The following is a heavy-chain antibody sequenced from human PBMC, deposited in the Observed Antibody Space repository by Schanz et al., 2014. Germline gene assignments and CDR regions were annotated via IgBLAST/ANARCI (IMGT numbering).Heavy chain of an antibody. CDR1: GGSISSFY. Sequence: QVQLQESGPGLVKPSETLSLTCTVSGGSISSFYWSWIRQPPGKGLEWIANIYYSGSTNYNPSLKSRVTISADTSKKQFSLRLSSVSAADTAVYYCARHVLPYDAFDIWGQGTVVTVSS. CDR3: ARHVLPYDAFDI. V-gene: IGHV4-59*08. J-gene: IGHJ3*02. CDR2: IYYSGST.